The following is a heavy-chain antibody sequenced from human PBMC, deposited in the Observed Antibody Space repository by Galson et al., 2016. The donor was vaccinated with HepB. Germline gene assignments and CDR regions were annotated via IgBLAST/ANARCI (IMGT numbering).Heavy chain of an antibody. CDR3: AKDLTTVYYGSGSYHNEPFDY. D-gene: IGHD3-10*01. CDR2: ISYDGDKK. CDR1: GFTFKSYA. V-gene: IGHV3-30*18. J-gene: IGHJ4*02. Sequence: SLRLSCAASGFTFKSYAMNWVRQAPGKGWEWVAVISYDGDKKYYADSVKGRFTISRDNSKNTLYLQMISLRAEDSALYYCAKDLTTVYYGSGSYHNEPFDYWSQGTLVAVSS.